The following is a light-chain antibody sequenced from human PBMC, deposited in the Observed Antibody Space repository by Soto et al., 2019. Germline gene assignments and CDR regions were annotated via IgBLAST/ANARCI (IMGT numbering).Light chain of an antibody. J-gene: IGKJ1*01. CDR2: SSS. V-gene: IGKV3-20*01. CDR3: QQYGYSRT. Sequence: EVALTQSPRTLSLSRRETATRSCRASQTLSSTHLAWYQQKPGQARRLLIYSSSSRATDIPDRFSGSGSGTDFTLTISPLEHEDFAIYYCQQYGYSRTFGQGTKGDIK. CDR1: QTLSSTH.